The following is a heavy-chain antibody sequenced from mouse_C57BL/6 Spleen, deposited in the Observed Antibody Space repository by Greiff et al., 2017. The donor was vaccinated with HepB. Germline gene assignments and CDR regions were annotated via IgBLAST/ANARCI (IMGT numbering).Heavy chain of an antibody. CDR2: IDPNSGGT. Sequence: VQLQQPGAELVKPGASVKLSCKASGYTFTSYWMHWVKQRPGRGLEWIGRIDPNSGGTKYNEKFKSKATLTVDKPSSTAYMQRSSLTSEDSAVYYCARYYYGNPYAMDYWGQGTSVTVSS. J-gene: IGHJ4*01. CDR1: GYTFTSYW. V-gene: IGHV1-72*01. D-gene: IGHD2-1*01. CDR3: ARYYYGNPYAMDY.